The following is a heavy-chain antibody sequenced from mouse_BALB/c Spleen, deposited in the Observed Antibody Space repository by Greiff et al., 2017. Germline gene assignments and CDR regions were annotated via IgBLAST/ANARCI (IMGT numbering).Heavy chain of an antibody. Sequence: QVQLKESGAELVRPGVSVKISCKGSGYTFTDYAMHWVKQSHAKSLEWIGVISTYYGDASYNQKFKGKATMTVDKSSSTAYMELARLTSEDSAIYYCAREKGPTAVGGFAYWGQGTLVTVSA. J-gene: IGHJ3*01. CDR1: GYTFTDYA. CDR2: ISTYYGDA. CDR3: AREKGPTAVGGFAY. D-gene: IGHD1-1*01. V-gene: IGHV1S137*01.